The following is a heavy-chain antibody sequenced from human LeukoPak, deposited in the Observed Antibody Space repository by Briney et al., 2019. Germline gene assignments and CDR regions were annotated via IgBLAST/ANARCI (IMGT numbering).Heavy chain of an antibody. V-gene: IGHV3-23*01. J-gene: IGHJ4*02. D-gene: IGHD2-21*01. CDR2: IIGSGGST. CDR3: AKSSVWPWPFDY. CDR1: GFTFSSYA. Sequence: GGSLRLSCAASGFTFSSYAMSWVREAPGKGLEWVSAIIGSGGSTYYADSVKGRFTISRDNSKNTLYLQMNSLRAEDTAVYYCAKSSVWPWPFDYWGQGTLVTVSS.